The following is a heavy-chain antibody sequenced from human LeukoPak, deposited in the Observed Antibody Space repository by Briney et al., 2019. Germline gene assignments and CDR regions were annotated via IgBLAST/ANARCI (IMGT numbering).Heavy chain of an antibody. Sequence: GRSLRLSCAASGFTFSSYGMHWVRQAAGKGLEWVAVISYDGSNKYYADSVKGRFTISRDNSKNTLYLQMNSLRAEDTAVYYCAKEMSKGYSSSWGYYYYGMDVWGQGTTVTVSS. J-gene: IGHJ6*02. D-gene: IGHD6-13*01. V-gene: IGHV3-30*18. CDR3: AKEMSKGYSSSWGYYYYGMDV. CDR1: GFTFSSYG. CDR2: ISYDGSNK.